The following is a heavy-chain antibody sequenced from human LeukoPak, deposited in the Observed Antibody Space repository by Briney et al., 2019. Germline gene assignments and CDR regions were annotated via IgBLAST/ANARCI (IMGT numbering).Heavy chain of an antibody. J-gene: IGHJ4*02. CDR3: ARGRGYSSGWHLEY. CDR1: GWTFSGYY. D-gene: IGHD6-25*01. Sequence: SEPLSLTCAVYGWTFSGYYWSWIRQPPGKGLEWIGEINHRASTNYNPSLKSVVTISVDTSNNQYSLNLSSVTAADTAVYYCARGRGYSSGWHLEYWGKGILVTASS. V-gene: IGHV4-34*01. CDR2: INHRAST.